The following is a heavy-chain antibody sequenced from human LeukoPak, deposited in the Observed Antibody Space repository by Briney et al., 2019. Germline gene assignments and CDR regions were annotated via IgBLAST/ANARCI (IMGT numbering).Heavy chain of an antibody. Sequence: GGSLRLSCAASGFSFSSYEMNWVRQAPGKGLEWVSYISSSGSTKYYADSVKGRFTISRDNAKNSLFLQMNSLRAEDTAVYYCASRGGTRLYYYYMDVWGKGTTVTVSS. V-gene: IGHV3-48*03. CDR2: ISSSGSTK. CDR1: GFSFSSYE. D-gene: IGHD2-15*01. J-gene: IGHJ6*03. CDR3: ASRGGTRLYYYYMDV.